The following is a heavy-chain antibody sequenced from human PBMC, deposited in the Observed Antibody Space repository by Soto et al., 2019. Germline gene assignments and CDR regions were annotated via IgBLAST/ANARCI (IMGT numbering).Heavy chain of an antibody. CDR1: GFSFTSSG. CDR3: ARDYHDTRGRAFDI. CDR2: VSAKSGDT. V-gene: IGHV1-18*04. D-gene: IGHD3-22*01. J-gene: IGHJ3*02. Sequence: ASVKVSCKASGFSFTSSGFNWVRQAPGQGLEWVGWVSAKSGDTKCVENLQGRVTMTTDTSTSTAYMELRSLRSDDTAVYYCARDYHDTRGRAFDIWGQGTRVTVSS.